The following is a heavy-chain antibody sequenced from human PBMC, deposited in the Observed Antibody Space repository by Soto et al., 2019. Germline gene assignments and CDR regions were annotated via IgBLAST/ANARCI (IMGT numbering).Heavy chain of an antibody. J-gene: IGHJ4*02. CDR2: FDPEDGET. CDR1: GCTLTELS. D-gene: IGHD3-10*01. V-gene: IGHV1-24*01. CDR3: ATDLRTLLWFGGQPGY. Sequence: ASVKVSCKVSGCTLTELSMHWVRQAPGKGLEWMGGFDPEDGETIYAQKFQGRVTMTEDTSTDTAYMELSSLRSEDTAVYYCATDLRTLLWFGGQPGYWGQGTLVTVSS.